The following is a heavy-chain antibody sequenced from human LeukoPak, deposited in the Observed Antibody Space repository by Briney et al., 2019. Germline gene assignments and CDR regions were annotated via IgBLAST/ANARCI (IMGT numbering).Heavy chain of an antibody. CDR2: ISAYNGNT. V-gene: IGHV1-18*01. Sequence: ASVKVSCKASGYIFTSYGISWVRQAPGQGLEWMGWISAYNGNTNYAQKLQGRVTMTTDTSTSTAYMELRSLRSDDTAVYYCARENRYYYDSTRTLDYWGQGTLVTVSS. CDR3: ARENRYYYDSTRTLDY. CDR1: GYIFTSYG. D-gene: IGHD3-22*01. J-gene: IGHJ4*02.